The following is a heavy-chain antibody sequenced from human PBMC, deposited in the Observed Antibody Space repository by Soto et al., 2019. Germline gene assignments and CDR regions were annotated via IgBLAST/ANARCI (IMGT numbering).Heavy chain of an antibody. Sequence: QVQLVESGGGLVKPGGSLRLSCAASGFTFSDYYMTWIRQAPGKGLEWVSYISSSSSYTNYADSVKGRFTISRDNAKNSLYLQMISLRAEDTAVYYCARGDDVLTGYYEYYFDYWGQGTLVTVSS. CDR3: ARGDDVLTGYYEYYFDY. CDR2: ISSSSSYT. J-gene: IGHJ4*02. V-gene: IGHV3-11*05. D-gene: IGHD3-9*01. CDR1: GFTFSDYY.